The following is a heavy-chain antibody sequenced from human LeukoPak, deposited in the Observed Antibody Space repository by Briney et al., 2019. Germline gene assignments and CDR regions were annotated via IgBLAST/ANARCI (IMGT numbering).Heavy chain of an antibody. J-gene: IGHJ4*02. CDR3: ARENLAAAADY. CDR1: EFTFSAYW. Sequence: GGSLRLSCAASEFTFSAYWMHWVRQAPGKGLVWVSRIRGDGSMTNYADSVKGLFTIFGDNATKTLYLQMNSLRLEDTAVYYCARENLAAAADYWGQGTVVTVSS. D-gene: IGHD6-25*01. V-gene: IGHV3-74*01. CDR2: IRGDGSMT.